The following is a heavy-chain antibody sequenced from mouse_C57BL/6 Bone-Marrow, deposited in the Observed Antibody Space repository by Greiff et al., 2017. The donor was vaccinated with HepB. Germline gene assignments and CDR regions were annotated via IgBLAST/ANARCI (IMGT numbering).Heavy chain of an antibody. Sequence: VQLQQSGPELVKPGASVKISCKASGYSFTDYNMNWVKQSNGKSLEWIGVINPNYGTTSYNQKFKGKATLTVDQSSSTAYMQLNSLTSEDSAVYYCAPITTVVAPYAMDYWGQRTSVTVSS. D-gene: IGHD1-1*01. CDR1: GYSFTDYN. V-gene: IGHV1-39*01. CDR3: APITTVVAPYAMDY. J-gene: IGHJ4*01. CDR2: INPNYGTT.